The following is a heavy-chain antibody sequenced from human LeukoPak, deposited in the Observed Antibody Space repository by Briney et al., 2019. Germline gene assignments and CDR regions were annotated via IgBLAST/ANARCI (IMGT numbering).Heavy chain of an antibody. J-gene: IGHJ5*02. CDR1: GFTFSSYG. V-gene: IGHV3-30*18. CDR2: ISYDGSNK. Sequence: GRSLRLSCAASGFTFSSYGMHWVRQAPGKGLEWVAVISYDGSNKYYADSVKGRFTISRDNSKNTLYLQMNSLRVEDTAVYYCAKDSSPLYDYVWGSHNWFDPWGQGTLVTVSS. D-gene: IGHD3-16*01. CDR3: AKDSSPLYDYVWGSHNWFDP.